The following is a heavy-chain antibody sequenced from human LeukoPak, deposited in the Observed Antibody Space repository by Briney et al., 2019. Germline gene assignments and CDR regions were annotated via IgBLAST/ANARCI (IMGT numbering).Heavy chain of an antibody. CDR2: IASDGSST. V-gene: IGHV3-74*01. Sequence: GSLILSCAAPGFTFSSYWMNWVRQAPGKGLVWVSRIASDGSSTTYADSVKGRFNISRDNAKNTLYLQMNSLRVEDTAVYYCARGRPHGNDYWGQGTLVTVSS. CDR1: GFTFSSYW. D-gene: IGHD4-23*01. CDR3: ARGRPHGNDY. J-gene: IGHJ4*02.